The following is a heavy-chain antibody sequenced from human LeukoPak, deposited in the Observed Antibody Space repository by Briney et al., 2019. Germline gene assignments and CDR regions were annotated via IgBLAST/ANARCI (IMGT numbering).Heavy chain of an antibody. CDR1: GGSFSVYY. J-gene: IGHJ4*02. D-gene: IGHD1-1*01. Sequence: PSETLSLPCAVNGGSFSVYYWSGIRSPPGKGLEWMGEFNHIESPNYTPSLKSRVTISVDTSENQFSLKLSSVTAADTAVYYCARVVVWANRKKLGRGGYYFDYWGQGTLVTVSS. CDR2: FNHIESP. V-gene: IGHV4-34*01. CDR3: ARVVVWANRKKLGRGGYYFDY.